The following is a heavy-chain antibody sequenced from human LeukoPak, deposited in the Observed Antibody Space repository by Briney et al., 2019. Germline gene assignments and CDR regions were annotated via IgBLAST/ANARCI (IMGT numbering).Heavy chain of an antibody. CDR2: IYYSGST. CDR1: GGSMSPYH. D-gene: IGHD6-13*01. J-gene: IGHJ5*02. CDR3: ARHRLQQLVASWFDP. Sequence: SETLSLTCTVSGGSMSPYHWSWIRQPPGKGLEWTGYIYYSGSTNYNPSLKSRVTISVDTSKNQFSLKLSSVTAADTAVYYCARHRLQQLVASWFDPWGQRTLVTVSS. V-gene: IGHV4-59*08.